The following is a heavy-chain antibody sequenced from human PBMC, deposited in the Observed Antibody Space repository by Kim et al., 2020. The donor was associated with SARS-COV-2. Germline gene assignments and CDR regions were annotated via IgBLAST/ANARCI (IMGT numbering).Heavy chain of an antibody. Sequence: IDYADSVKGRFTISRDFARNSLYLQMNSLRVDDTALYYCGKDLVPGGLDVWGQGTTVTVSS. CDR3: GKDLVPGGLDV. V-gene: IGHV3-9*01. D-gene: IGHD2-8*02. CDR2: I. J-gene: IGHJ6*02.